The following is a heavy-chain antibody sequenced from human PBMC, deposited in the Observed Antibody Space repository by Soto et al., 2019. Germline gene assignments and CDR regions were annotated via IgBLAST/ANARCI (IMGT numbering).Heavy chain of an antibody. Sequence: QVHLQESGPGLVKPSQTLSLTCTVSGGSISSGGYYWSWIRQHPGKGLEWIGYIYYSGSTYYNPSLKSRVTISVDTSKKQVSLKLSSVTAADTAVYYCARAGLRCSSTRCYPTNWFDPWGQGTLVTVSS. J-gene: IGHJ5*02. D-gene: IGHD2-2*01. CDR3: ARAGLRCSSTRCYPTNWFDP. V-gene: IGHV4-31*03. CDR1: GGSISSGGYY. CDR2: IYYSGST.